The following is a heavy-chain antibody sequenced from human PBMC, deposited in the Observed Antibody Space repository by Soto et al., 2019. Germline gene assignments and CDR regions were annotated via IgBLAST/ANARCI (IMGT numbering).Heavy chain of an antibody. Sequence: PSETLSLTCTVSGGSISSGGYYWSWIRQHPGKGLEWIGYIYYSGSTYYNPSLKSRVTISVDTSKNQFSLKLSSVTAADTAVYYCARWQRTEYYFDYWGQGTLVTVSS. J-gene: IGHJ4*02. CDR3: ARWQRTEYYFDY. CDR1: GGSISSGGYY. V-gene: IGHV4-31*03. CDR2: IYYSGST.